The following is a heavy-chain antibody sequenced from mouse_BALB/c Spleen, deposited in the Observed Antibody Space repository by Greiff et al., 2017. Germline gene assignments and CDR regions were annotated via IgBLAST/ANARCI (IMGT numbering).Heavy chain of an antibody. CDR1: GFTFSSFG. CDR2: ISSGSSTI. Sequence: EVQGVESGGGLVQPGGSRKLSCAASGFTFSSFGMHWVRQAPEKGLEWVAYISSGSSTIYYADTVKGRFTISRDNPKNTLFLQMTSLRSEDTAMYYCARRGDYYGNYDAMDYWGQGTSVTVSS. D-gene: IGHD2-1*01. J-gene: IGHJ4*01. CDR3: ARRGDYYGNYDAMDY. V-gene: IGHV5-17*02.